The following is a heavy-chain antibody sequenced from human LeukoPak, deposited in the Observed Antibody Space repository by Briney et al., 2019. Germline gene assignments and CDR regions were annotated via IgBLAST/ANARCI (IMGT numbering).Heavy chain of an antibody. Sequence: SETLSLTCAVDGESLSKYYWTWIRQSPGKGLEWIGEINHRGSTNLNPSLKSRVTLSVDTSKHQFSLKLTSVTAAHAAVYYCASSVGSTDYWGQGTLVTVSS. D-gene: IGHD1-26*01. CDR1: GESLSKYY. CDR2: INHRGST. J-gene: IGHJ4*02. CDR3: ASSVGSTDY. V-gene: IGHV4-34*01.